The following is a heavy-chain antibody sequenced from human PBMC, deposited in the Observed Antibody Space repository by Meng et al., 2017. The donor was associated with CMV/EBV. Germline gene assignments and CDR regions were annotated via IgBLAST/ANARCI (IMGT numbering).Heavy chain of an antibody. CDR3: TGQDCSSTSCYTQTDYYYYGMDV. CDR2: IIPIFGTA. Sequence: SVKVSCKASGGTFSSYAISWVRQAPGQGLEWMEGIIPIFGTANYAQKFQGRVTITTDESTSTAYMELSSLRSEDTAVYYCTGQDCSSTSCYTQTDYYYYGMDVWGQGTTVTVSS. D-gene: IGHD2-2*02. J-gene: IGHJ6*02. CDR1: GGTFSSYA. V-gene: IGHV1-69*05.